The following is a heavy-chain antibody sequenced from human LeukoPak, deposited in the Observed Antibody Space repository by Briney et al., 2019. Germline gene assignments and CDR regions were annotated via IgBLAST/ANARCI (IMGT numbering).Heavy chain of an antibody. V-gene: IGHV5-51*01. Sequence: GESLKISCKGSGYSFTSYWIGWLRQVPGKGLEWVASVYPGDSDTRYSPSFQGQVTISADKSITTAYLQWSSLRASDTAMYYCTRPSEDADGYYPFDYWGQGTWVTVSS. CDR3: TRPSEDADGYYPFDY. CDR2: VYPGDSDT. CDR1: GYSFTSYW. J-gene: IGHJ4*02. D-gene: IGHD3-22*01.